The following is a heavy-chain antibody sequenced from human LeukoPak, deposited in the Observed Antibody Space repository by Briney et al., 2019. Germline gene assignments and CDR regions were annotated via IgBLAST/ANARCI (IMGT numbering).Heavy chain of an antibody. CDR1: GFTFSDFA. D-gene: IGHD5-24*01. V-gene: IGHV3-23*01. Sequence: GESLRLSCAASGFTFSDFAMAWVRQAPGKGLEWVSTVSNSGGSRYHADSVKGRFTISRDNSQNTLFLQMNSLRGEDTAVYYCAKDGLSGYNFDYWGQGTLVSVSS. J-gene: IGHJ4*02. CDR2: VSNSGGSR. CDR3: AKDGLSGYNFDY.